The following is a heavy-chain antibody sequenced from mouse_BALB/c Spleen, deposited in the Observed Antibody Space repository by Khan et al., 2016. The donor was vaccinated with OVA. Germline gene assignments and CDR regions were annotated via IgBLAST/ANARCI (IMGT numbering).Heavy chain of an antibody. V-gene: IGHV1-20*02. Sequence: VQLKESGPELVKPGASVKISCKASGYSFTGYFMNWVMQSHGKSLEWIGRINPHIGETFYNQKFTGKATLTVDESSSTAHMELRSQASEDSAVYYCARKNGSDFDYWGQGTTLTVSS. CDR2: INPHIGET. CDR1: GYSFTGYF. D-gene: IGHD1-1*01. CDR3: ARKNGSDFDY. J-gene: IGHJ2*01.